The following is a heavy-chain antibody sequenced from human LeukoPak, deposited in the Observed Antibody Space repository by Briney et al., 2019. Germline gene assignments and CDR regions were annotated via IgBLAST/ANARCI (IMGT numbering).Heavy chain of an antibody. J-gene: IGHJ4*02. V-gene: IGHV1-69*13. CDR3: ARPRVKCSSTSCLFDY. Sequence: GASVKVSCKASGGTFSSYAISWVRQAPGQGLEWMGGIIPIFGTANYAQKFQGRVTITADESTSTAYMELSSLRSEDTAVYYCARPRVKCSSTSCLFDYWGQGTLSPSPQ. CDR2: IIPIFGTA. D-gene: IGHD2-2*01. CDR1: GGTFSSYA.